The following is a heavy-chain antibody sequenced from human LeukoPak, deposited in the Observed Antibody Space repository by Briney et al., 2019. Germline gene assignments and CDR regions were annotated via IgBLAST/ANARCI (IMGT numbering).Heavy chain of an antibody. V-gene: IGHV3-13*01. CDR2: ISTSGDT. D-gene: IGHD3-10*01. J-gene: IGHJ2*01. Sequence: PGGSLRLSCAASGFTFSSHDMHWVRQVTGKGLEWVSAISTSGDTYYQDSVQGRFSISREDAKNSLYLQMSSLKAGDTAMYFCARVRSGWYFDLWGRGALVTVSS. CDR1: GFTFSSHD. CDR3: ARVRSGWYFDL.